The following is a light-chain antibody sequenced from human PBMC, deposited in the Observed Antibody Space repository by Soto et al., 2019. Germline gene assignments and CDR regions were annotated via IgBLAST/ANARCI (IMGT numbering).Light chain of an antibody. V-gene: IGKV3-15*01. CDR3: QQYNNWPPVT. J-gene: IGKJ3*01. CDR1: QSISSN. CDR2: RAS. Sequence: EIVLTQSPGTLSLSPWERATLSCRASQSISSNYLAWYQQKPGQAPRLLIYRASTRATGIPARFSGSGSGTEFTLTISSLQSEDFAVYYCQQYNNWPPVTFGPGTKVDIK.